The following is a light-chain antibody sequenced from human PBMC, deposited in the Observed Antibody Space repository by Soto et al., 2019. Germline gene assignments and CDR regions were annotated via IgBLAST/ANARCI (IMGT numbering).Light chain of an antibody. CDR3: QQSYTTLWT. Sequence: DIQMTQSPTCLSASVGDRVTITCRASQSITSYLNWYQQRPGRAPNLLVYAASTLQSGVPSRFSGSGSGTDFTLTIDSLPPEDFAIYYCQQSYTTLWTFGQGTKVDIK. V-gene: IGKV1-39*01. CDR1: QSITSY. CDR2: AAS. J-gene: IGKJ1*01.